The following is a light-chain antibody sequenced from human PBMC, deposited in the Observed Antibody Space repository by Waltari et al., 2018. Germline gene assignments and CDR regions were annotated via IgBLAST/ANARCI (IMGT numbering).Light chain of an antibody. CDR2: GND. CDR1: SSNIGNNY. CDR3: AAWDDSLGVWI. J-gene: IGLJ2*01. Sequence: QSVLTQPPSASGTPGQRVTISCSGSSSNIGNNYVKWHPQLPGPAPKLLISGNDHRPSGVPDRFSGSKSGTSASLAISGLRSEDEADYYCAAWDDSLGVWIFGGGTKLTVL. V-gene: IGLV1-47*01.